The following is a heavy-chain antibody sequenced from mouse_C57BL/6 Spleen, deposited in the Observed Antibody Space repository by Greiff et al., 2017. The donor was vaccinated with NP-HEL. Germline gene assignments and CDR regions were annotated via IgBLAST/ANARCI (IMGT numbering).Heavy chain of an antibody. V-gene: IGHV5-17*01. CDR2: ISSGSSTI. Sequence: EVRLVESGGGLVKPGGSLKLSCAASGFTFSDYGMHWVRQAPEKGLEWVAYISSGSSTIYYADTVKGRFTISRDNAKNTLFLQMTSLRSEDTAMYYCARKAPVVAYYYAMDYWGQGTSVTVSS. CDR1: GFTFSDYG. D-gene: IGHD1-1*01. CDR3: ARKAPVVAYYYAMDY. J-gene: IGHJ4*01.